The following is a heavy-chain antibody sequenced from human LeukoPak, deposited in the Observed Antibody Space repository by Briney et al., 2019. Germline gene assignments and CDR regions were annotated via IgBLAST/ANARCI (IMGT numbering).Heavy chain of an antibody. J-gene: IGHJ5*02. Sequence: SETLSLTCTVSGGSISSYYWSWIRQTPGKGLEWIGYIYYSGSTNYNPSLKSRVTISVDTSKNQFSLKLSSVTAADTAVYYCARREAAAGISPFDPWGQGTLVTVSS. D-gene: IGHD6-13*01. V-gene: IGHV4-59*08. CDR2: IYYSGST. CDR1: GGSISSYY. CDR3: ARREAAAGISPFDP.